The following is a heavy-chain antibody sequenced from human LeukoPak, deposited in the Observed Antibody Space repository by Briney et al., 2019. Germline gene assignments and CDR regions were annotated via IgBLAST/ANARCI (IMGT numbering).Heavy chain of an antibody. CDR2: IYTGGNT. CDR3: ATISDLLFYFDS. Sequence: GGSLRLSCAASGFTVSSTYMSWVRQAPGQGPEWVSLIYTGGNTYYADSVKGRFTLSRDNSKNTVYLQMNSLRVEDTAMYYCATISDLLFYFDSWGQGTLVTVSS. V-gene: IGHV3-66*01. CDR1: GFTVSSTY. J-gene: IGHJ4*02.